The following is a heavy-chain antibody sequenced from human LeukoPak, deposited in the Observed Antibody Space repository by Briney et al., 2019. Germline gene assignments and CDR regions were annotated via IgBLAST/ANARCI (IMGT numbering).Heavy chain of an antibody. Sequence: SETLFLTNTVSGGSISSYYGSVIRQPREEGLELSVNIYYSGSTNYKPSLKGRVTISVDPSKTKFSLKLSSVTAADSAVCYCASSIIMVRWVNRLFDYWGQGTLVTVSS. D-gene: IGHD3-10*01. CDR3: ASSIIMVRWVNRLFDY. CDR1: GGSISSYY. J-gene: IGHJ4*02. CDR2: IYYSGST. V-gene: IGHV4-59*01.